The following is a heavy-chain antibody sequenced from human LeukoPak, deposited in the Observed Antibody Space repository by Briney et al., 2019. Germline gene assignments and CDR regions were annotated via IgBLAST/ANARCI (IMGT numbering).Heavy chain of an antibody. D-gene: IGHD3-10*01. Sequence: SETLSLTCTVSGGSISSSSYYWGWIRQPPGKGLEWIGSIYYSGSTYYNPSLKSRVTISVDTSKNQFSLKLSPVTAADTAVYYCARQVLGGSGSYYFDYWGQGTLVTVSS. V-gene: IGHV4-39*01. J-gene: IGHJ4*02. CDR2: IYYSGST. CDR3: ARQVLGGSGSYYFDY. CDR1: GGSISSSSYY.